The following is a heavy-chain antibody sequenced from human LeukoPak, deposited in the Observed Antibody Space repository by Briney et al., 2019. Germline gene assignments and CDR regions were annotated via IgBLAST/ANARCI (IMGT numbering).Heavy chain of an antibody. J-gene: IGHJ6*02. CDR2: IKQDGIEK. Sequence: GGSLRLSCAASGFTFSSVWMSWVRQAPGKGLKWVANIKQDGIEKHYVDSVKGRFTISRDNAKNSLYLQMNSLRAEDTAVYYCRCFIRSHYYNMDVWGQGITVTVSS. CDR3: RCFIRSHYYNMDV. D-gene: IGHD2-8*01. V-gene: IGHV3-7*01. CDR1: GFTFSSVW.